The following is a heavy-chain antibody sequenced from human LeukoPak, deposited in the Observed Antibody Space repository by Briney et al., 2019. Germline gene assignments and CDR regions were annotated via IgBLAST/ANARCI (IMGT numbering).Heavy chain of an antibody. D-gene: IGHD2/OR15-2a*01. Sequence: VASVKVSCKASGYSFTHYDINWVRQATGQGLEWMGWVNPDSGNTGYAQKFRGRVTMTRDASINTAYMELSSLTSEDTAVYFCTRNAPKRVVIFPSPILYFDYWGQGALVTVSS. CDR2: VNPDSGNT. J-gene: IGHJ4*02. CDR3: TRNAPKRVVIFPSPILYFDY. CDR1: GYSFTHYD. V-gene: IGHV1-8*02.